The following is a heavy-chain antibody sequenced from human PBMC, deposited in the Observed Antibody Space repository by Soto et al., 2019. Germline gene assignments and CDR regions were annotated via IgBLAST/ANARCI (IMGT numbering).Heavy chain of an antibody. CDR2: ISSNGNII. V-gene: IGHV3-48*03. Sequence: EMQLVESGGGLVQPGGSLRLSCAASGFMFRSYEMNWVRQAPGKGLEWVSYISSNGNIIYYADSVKGRFTISRDSANYSLYLRMNNLRAEDTAVYYCARDTRGRGYSYGLDLWGQGTLVTVSS. J-gene: IGHJ5*02. D-gene: IGHD5-18*01. CDR1: GFMFRSYE. CDR3: ARDTRGRGYSYGLDL.